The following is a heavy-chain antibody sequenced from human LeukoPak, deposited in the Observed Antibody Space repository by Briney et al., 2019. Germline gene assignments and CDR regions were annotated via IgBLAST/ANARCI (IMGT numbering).Heavy chain of an antibody. J-gene: IGHJ4*02. Sequence: GASVKVSCKASGYTFTSYAISWVRQAPGQGLEWMGWIRAHNGDTNHAQQLQGRVTMTTDTSTRTAYMELRSLRSEDTAVYYCARGEFICTINTCYASALDSWGLGTLVTVSS. V-gene: IGHV1-18*01. D-gene: IGHD2-2*01. CDR3: ARGEFICTINTCYASALDS. CDR1: GYTFTSYA. CDR2: IRAHNGDT.